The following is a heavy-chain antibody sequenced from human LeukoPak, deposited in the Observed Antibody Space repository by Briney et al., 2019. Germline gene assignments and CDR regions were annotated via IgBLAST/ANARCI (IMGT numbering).Heavy chain of an antibody. CDR2: IYYTSIS. V-gene: IGHV4-59*11. CDR3: ARGLMNYYFDS. J-gene: IGHJ4*02. CDR1: GDSLSNHY. Sequence: SETLSLTCTVSGDSLSNHYWTWIRQPPGKELEWLGYIYYTSISNYSPSLRSRVTISVDTSKNQFSLKVTSLTAADTAVYYCARGLMNYYFDSWGQGTLVTVSS.